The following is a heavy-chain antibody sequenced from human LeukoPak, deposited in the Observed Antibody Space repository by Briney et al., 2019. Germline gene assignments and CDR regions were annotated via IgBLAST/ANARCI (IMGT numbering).Heavy chain of an antibody. V-gene: IGHV3-7*01. CDR3: ASWGEGALDN. CDR1: GFTFGSYW. Sequence: GGSLRLSCAASGFTFGSYWMSWVRQAPGKGLEWVANIKQDGSEKYYVDSVKGRFTISRDNAKNSLYLQMNSLRVEDTGVYYCASWGEGALDNWGRGTLVTVSS. CDR2: IKQDGSEK. D-gene: IGHD1-26*01. J-gene: IGHJ4*02.